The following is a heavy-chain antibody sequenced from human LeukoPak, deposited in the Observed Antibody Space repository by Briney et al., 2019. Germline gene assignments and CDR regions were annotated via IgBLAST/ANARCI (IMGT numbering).Heavy chain of an antibody. D-gene: IGHD6-13*01. CDR2: IYYSGST. CDR3: ARSIAAASMGFFLQRDDAFDI. Sequence: SETLSLTCTVSGDSISSSSYSWGWIRQPPGKGLEWIGSIYYSGSTNYNPSLKSRVTISVDTSKNQFSLKLSSVTAADTAVYYCARSIAAASMGFFLQRDDAFDIWGQGTMVTVSS. V-gene: IGHV4-39*07. CDR1: GDSISSSSYS. J-gene: IGHJ3*02.